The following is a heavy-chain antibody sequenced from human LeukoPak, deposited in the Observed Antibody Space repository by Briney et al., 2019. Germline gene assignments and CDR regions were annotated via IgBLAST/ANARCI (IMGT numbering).Heavy chain of an antibody. Sequence: GSLRLSCAASGFTFSSYAMHWVRQAPGKGLEWVAVISYDGSNKYYADSVKGRFTISRDNSKNTLYLQMNSLRAEDTAVYYCARDAATKDIAAVGSWFDPWGQGTLVTVSS. CDR1: GFTFSSYA. V-gene: IGHV3-30-3*01. J-gene: IGHJ5*02. D-gene: IGHD6-13*01. CDR2: ISYDGSNK. CDR3: ARDAATKDIAAVGSWFDP.